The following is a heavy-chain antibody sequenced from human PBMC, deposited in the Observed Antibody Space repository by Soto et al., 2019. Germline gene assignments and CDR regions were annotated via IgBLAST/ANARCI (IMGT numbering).Heavy chain of an antibody. J-gene: IGHJ4*02. CDR2: IISGGNT. CDR3: ATDFYTSARGEVFDY. Sequence: PGGSLRLSCAASGFTFSNYAMSWVRQAPGKGLEWVSTIISGGNTYYADSVKGRFTISRDNSKNTLYLQMNSLRAEDTAVYYCATDFYTSARGEVFDYWGQGTLVTVSS. D-gene: IGHD3-16*01. V-gene: IGHV3-23*01. CDR1: GFTFSNYA.